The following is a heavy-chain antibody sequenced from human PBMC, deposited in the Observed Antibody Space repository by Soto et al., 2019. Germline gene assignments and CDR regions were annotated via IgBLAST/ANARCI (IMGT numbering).Heavy chain of an antibody. J-gene: IGHJ6*02. CDR3: ARGVYDYWSGYYAGSGLDV. V-gene: IGHV4-59*13. D-gene: IGHD3-3*01. Sequence: QVPLQESGPGLVKPSETLSLTCTVSGDSMSPFYWNWIRQSPTKGLEWIGYIYYSGNTNYNPSLKSRVAISVDTSKDEFYLKLDSATAADTAVYYCARGVYDYWSGYYAGSGLDVWGQGTTVTVSS. CDR1: GDSMSPFY. CDR2: IYYSGNT.